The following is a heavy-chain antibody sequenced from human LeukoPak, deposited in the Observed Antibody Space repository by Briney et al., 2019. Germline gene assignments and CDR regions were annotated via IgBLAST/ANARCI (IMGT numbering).Heavy chain of an antibody. CDR1: GFTFSGPS. J-gene: IGHJ4*02. D-gene: IGHD5-12*01. CDR2: ITPSGDGT. CDR3: AKDSPVATW. V-gene: IGHV3-23*01. Sequence: GGSLRLSCAASGFTFSGPSMSWVRQAPGKGLEWVSSITPSGDGTYYVDSVKGRFTISRDNSKNTLYLQMNSLRVEDTAIYYCAKDSPVATWWGQGTLVTVSS.